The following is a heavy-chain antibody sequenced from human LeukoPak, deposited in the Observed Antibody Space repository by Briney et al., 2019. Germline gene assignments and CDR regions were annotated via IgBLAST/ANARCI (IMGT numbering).Heavy chain of an antibody. CDR3: AGRYCSGGSCYFYDY. CDR1: GGSISSYY. Sequence: SETLSLTCTVSGGSISSYYWSWIRQPPGKGLEWIGYIYYSGSTNYNPSLKSRVTISVDTSKNQFSLKLSSVTAADTAVYYCAGRYCSGGSCYFYDYWGQETLVTVSS. J-gene: IGHJ4*02. CDR2: IYYSGST. V-gene: IGHV4-59*01. D-gene: IGHD2-15*01.